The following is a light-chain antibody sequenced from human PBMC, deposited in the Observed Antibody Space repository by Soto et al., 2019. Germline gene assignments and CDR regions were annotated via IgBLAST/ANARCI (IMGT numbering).Light chain of an antibody. CDR3: LLVYSGTVV. J-gene: IGLJ2*01. Sequence: QAVVTQEPSLTVSPGGTVTLTCGSSTGAVTSGHYPYWFQQKPGQAPKTLIYDTTNKHSWSPARFSGSLLGGKAALTLSGAQPEDEADYYCLLVYSGTVVFDGGTKLTVL. CDR1: TGAVTSGHY. CDR2: DTT. V-gene: IGLV7-46*01.